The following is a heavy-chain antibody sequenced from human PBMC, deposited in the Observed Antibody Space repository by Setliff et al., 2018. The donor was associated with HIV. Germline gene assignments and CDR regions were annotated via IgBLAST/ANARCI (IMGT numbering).Heavy chain of an antibody. J-gene: IGHJ4*02. Sequence: PGGSLRLSCVVSGFNFSDDYMSWIRQAPGKGLEWVSYISSSGSSIYYADSVKGRFTISRDNAKNSLYLQMNSLRAEDTAVYYCARGPYTIDYWGQGTLVTVSS. CDR1: GFNFSDDY. D-gene: IGHD3-16*01. CDR3: ARGPYTIDY. V-gene: IGHV3-11*04. CDR2: ISSSGSSI.